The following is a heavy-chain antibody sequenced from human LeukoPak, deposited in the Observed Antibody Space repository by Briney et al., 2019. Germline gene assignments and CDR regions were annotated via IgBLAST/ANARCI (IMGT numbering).Heavy chain of an antibody. CDR3: ARPKPQYTISWRSFDY. J-gene: IGHJ4*02. V-gene: IGHV1-2*02. Sequence: ASVKVSCKASGYTFTGYYIHWVRQAPGQGLEWMGWINPNSAGTHYAQKFQGRVTTTRDTSISTAYMELSRLRSDDTAVYYCARPKPQYTISWRSFDYWGQGALVTVSS. CDR2: INPNSAGT. CDR1: GYTFTGYY. D-gene: IGHD6-13*01.